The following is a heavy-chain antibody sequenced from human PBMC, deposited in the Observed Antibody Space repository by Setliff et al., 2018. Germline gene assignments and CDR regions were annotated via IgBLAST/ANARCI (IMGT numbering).Heavy chain of an antibody. D-gene: IGHD3-10*01. Sequence: ASVKVSCKASGYTFTTYDLHWVRQAPGQRPEWMGWINPGNGNTKYSPQFQDRVTNSRATAASTGYLELTSLTSEDTAVYYCARDGQYYGSGFYSTRYYYSYGMDVWGQGTTVTVSS. CDR3: ARDGQYYGSGFYSTRYYYSYGMDV. J-gene: IGHJ6*02. CDR1: GYTFTTYD. CDR2: INPGNGNT. V-gene: IGHV1-3*01.